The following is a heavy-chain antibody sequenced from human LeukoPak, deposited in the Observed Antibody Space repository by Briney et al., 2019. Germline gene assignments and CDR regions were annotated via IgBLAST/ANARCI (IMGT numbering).Heavy chain of an antibody. CDR1: GGSISSGGYY. J-gene: IGHJ5*02. CDR2: IYYSGST. CDR3: AREGQANWFDP. V-gene: IGHV4-31*03. Sequence: SQTLSLACTVSGGSISSGGYYWSWIRQHPGKGLEWIGYIYYSGSTYYNPSLKSRVTISVDTSKNQFSLKLSSVTAADTAVYYCAREGQANWFDPWGQGTLVTVSS.